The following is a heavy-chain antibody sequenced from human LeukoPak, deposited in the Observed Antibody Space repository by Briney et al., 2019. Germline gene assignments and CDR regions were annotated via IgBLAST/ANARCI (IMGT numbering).Heavy chain of an antibody. Sequence: ASVKVSCKASGYTFTGYYMHWGRQAPGQGLECMGWINPNSGGTNYAQKFQGRVTMTRDTSISTAYMELSRLRSDDTAVYYCARCSGGSCLKPLFDYWGQGTLVTVSS. D-gene: IGHD2-15*01. CDR1: GYTFTGYY. CDR3: ARCSGGSCLKPLFDY. J-gene: IGHJ4*02. CDR2: INPNSGGT. V-gene: IGHV1-2*02.